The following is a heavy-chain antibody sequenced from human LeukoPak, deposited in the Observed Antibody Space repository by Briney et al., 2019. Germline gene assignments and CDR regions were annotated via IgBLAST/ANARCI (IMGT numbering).Heavy chain of an antibody. CDR2: IYHSGSA. CDR3: ARVVAAAGNNWSDP. D-gene: IGHD6-13*01. Sequence: SETLSLTCTVSGFSISSGYYCGLIRQPPEKLLELIGDIYHSGSAYYNPSLKTRLSISIDTSKNQFSLKLNSVTAADRAVYYCARVVAAAGNNWSDPWGQRTLVTVSS. J-gene: IGHJ5*02. CDR1: GFSISSGYY. V-gene: IGHV4-38-2*02.